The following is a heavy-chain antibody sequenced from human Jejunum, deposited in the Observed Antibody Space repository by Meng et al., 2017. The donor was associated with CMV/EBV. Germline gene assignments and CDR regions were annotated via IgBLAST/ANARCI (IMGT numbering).Heavy chain of an antibody. CDR1: GFTFSDHD. D-gene: IGHD2-2*01. CDR2: ISSRSSYT. J-gene: IGHJ4*02. Sequence: QVELGESGGGLCKPGGCLRLSCAASGFTFSDHDMTWIRQAPGKGLEWVSYISSRSSYTNHADAVKGRFTISRDNAKNSLYPQMDSLRVEDTAVYYCARWGPSCYADYWGQGTLVTVSS. V-gene: IGHV3-11*05. CDR3: ARWGPSCYADY.